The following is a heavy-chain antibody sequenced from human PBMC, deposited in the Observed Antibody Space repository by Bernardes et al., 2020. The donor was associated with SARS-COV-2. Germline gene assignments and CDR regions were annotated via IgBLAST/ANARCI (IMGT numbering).Heavy chain of an antibody. D-gene: IGHD3-3*01. J-gene: IGHJ6*02. CDR1: GFTFSSYW. V-gene: IGHV3-7*03. CDR2: IKQDGSEK. Sequence: GGSLRLSCAASGFTFSSYWMSWVRQAPGKGLEWVANIKQDGSEKYYVDSVKGRFTISRDNAKNSLYLQMNSLRAEDTAVYYCARERNSYDLWSGYYYYYGMDVWGQGTTVTVSS. CDR3: ARERNSYDLWSGYYYYYGMDV.